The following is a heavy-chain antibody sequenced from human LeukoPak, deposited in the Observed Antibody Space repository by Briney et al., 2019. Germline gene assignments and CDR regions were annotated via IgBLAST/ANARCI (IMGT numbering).Heavy chain of an antibody. D-gene: IGHD1-1*01. CDR2: INHSGST. J-gene: IGHJ6*02. CDR1: GGSFSGYY. V-gene: IGHV4-34*01. CDR3: AKGELERQNGHYYYGMDV. Sequence: SETLSLTCAVYGGSFSGYYWSWIRQPPGKGLEWIGEINHSGSTNYNPSLKSRVTISVDTSKNQFSLKLSSLTAADTAVYYCAKGELERQNGHYYYGMDVWGQGTTVTVSS.